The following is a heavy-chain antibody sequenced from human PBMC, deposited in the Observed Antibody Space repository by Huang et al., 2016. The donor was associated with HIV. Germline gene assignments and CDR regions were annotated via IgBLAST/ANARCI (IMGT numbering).Heavy chain of an antibody. CDR3: ARGPEYCDSSGSEAFDI. CDR2: INHSGST. CDR1: GGSFSGYY. J-gene: IGHJ3*02. Sequence: QVQLQQWGAGLLKPSETLSLTCAVYGGSFSGYYWSWIRQPPGKGLEWIGEINHSGSTNYRPSLKSRVTIAVDTSKTQYSLTLNAVTAADTAVYCCARGPEYCDSSGSEAFDIWGQGTMVTVSS. V-gene: IGHV4-34*01. D-gene: IGHD3-22*01.